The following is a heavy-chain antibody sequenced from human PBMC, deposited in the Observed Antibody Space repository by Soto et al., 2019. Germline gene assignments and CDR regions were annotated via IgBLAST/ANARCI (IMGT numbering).Heavy chain of an antibody. CDR1: GFTFSNYA. CDR2: ISHDGYNK. CDR3: ARDSGSSWYFGMDV. J-gene: IGHJ6*02. Sequence: QVQLVESGGGVVQPGRSQRLSCAASGFTFSNYAMHWVRQAPGKGLEWVAVISHDGYNKYYADSVKGRFTISRDSSKNTLYLQMNTLRVEDTAVHSCARDSGSSWYFGMDVWGQGTTVTVSS. D-gene: IGHD6-13*01. V-gene: IGHV3-30-3*01.